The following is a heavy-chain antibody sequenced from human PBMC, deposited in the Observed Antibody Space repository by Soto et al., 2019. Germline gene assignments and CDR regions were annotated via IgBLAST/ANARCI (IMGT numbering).Heavy chain of an antibody. Sequence: ASVNVSCKASGYTFTSYDINWVRQATGQGLEWMGWMNPNSGNTGYAQKFQGRVTMTRNTSISTAYMELSSLRSEDTAVYYCARGTSANYYYYYYMDVWGKGTTVTVSS. V-gene: IGHV1-8*01. J-gene: IGHJ6*03. D-gene: IGHD3-3*01. CDR3: ARGTSANYYYYYYMDV. CDR2: MNPNSGNT. CDR1: GYTFTSYD.